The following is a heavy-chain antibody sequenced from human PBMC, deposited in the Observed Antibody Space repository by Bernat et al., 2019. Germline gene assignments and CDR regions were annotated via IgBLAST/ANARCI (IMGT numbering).Heavy chain of an antibody. CDR2: IRYDGGNK. Sequence: QVQLVESGGGVVQPGTSLRLSCAASGFTFSSYGMHWVRQAPGRGLEWITFIRYDGGNKYYVDSVKGRFTISRDNSKNTLYLQMNSLRAEDTAVYYCARDHLAPRPGWFDPWGQGTLVTVSS. V-gene: IGHV3-33*01. CDR3: ARDHLAPRPGWFDP. D-gene: IGHD6-6*01. CDR1: GFTFSSYG. J-gene: IGHJ5*02.